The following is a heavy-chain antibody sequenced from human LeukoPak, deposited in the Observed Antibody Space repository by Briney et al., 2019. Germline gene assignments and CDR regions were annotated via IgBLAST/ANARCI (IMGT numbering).Heavy chain of an antibody. CDR3: AREKVGANERRAFDI. CDR1: GGSINSYY. J-gene: IGHJ3*02. Sequence: SETLSLTCTVSGGSINSYYWNWIRQPPGKGLEWIGYIYHSGSTNYNPSLKSRVTISVDTSKNQFSLKLSSVTAADTAVYYCAREKVGANERRAFDIWGQGTMVTVSS. V-gene: IGHV4-59*12. CDR2: IYHSGST. D-gene: IGHD1-26*01.